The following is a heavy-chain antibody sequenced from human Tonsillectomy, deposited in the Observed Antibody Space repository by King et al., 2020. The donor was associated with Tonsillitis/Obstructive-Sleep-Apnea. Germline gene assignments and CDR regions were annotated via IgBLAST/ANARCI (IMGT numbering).Heavy chain of an antibody. D-gene: IGHD2-2*01. CDR3: ARGGYCSSTSCPEGYYYYYMDV. Sequence: VQLVESGGGVVQPGRSLRLSCAASGFTFSSYAMHWVRQAPGKGLEGVAVISYDGSNKYYADSVKGRFTISRDNSKNTLYLQMKSRIAEDTAVYYCARGGYCSSTSCPEGYYYYYMDVWGKGTTVTVSS. J-gene: IGHJ6*03. CDR1: GFTFSSYA. V-gene: IGHV3-30*04. CDR2: ISYDGSNK.